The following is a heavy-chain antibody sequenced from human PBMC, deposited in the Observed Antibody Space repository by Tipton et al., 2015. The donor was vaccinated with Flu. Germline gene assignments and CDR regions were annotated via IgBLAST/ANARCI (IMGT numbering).Heavy chain of an antibody. CDR1: GDSIASDYY. CDR3: ARGRDYGDYFDY. CDR2: IHHTGNT. J-gene: IGHJ4*02. Sequence: TLSLTCSVSGDSIASDYYWGWIRQPPGKGLEWIANIHHTGNTYYNPSLKSRVTISVDRSKNQFSLKLSSVTAADTAVYYCARGRDYGDYFDYWGQGTLVTVSS. D-gene: IGHD4-17*01. V-gene: IGHV4-38-2*02.